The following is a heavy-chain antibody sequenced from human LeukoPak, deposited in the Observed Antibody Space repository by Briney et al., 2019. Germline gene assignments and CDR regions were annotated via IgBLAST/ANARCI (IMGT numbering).Heavy chain of an antibody. V-gene: IGHV3-23*01. Sequence: GGSLRLSCAASGFIFSNYAMAWVRQAPGKGLEWVSTIYDDNTYYADSVKGRFAISTDNSKNTLYLQMNSLRVEDTAVYFCAARKVRGVWFYLDYWGQGTLVTVSS. CDR1: GFIFSNYA. CDR3: AARKVRGVWFYLDY. CDR2: IYDDNT. D-gene: IGHD3-10*01. J-gene: IGHJ4*02.